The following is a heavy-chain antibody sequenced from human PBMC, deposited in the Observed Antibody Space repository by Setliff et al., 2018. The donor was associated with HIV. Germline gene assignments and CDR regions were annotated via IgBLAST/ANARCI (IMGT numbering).Heavy chain of an antibody. CDR2: IYHSGST. CDR3: ARDRRAHDYNNYVYYYYGMDV. CDR1: GGSMSSSNW. V-gene: IGHV4-4*02. D-gene: IGHD4-4*01. Sequence: PSETLSLTCAVSGGSMSSSNWWSWVRQPPGKGLEWIGEIYHSGSTNYNPSLKSRVTISVGTSKNQFSLKLSSVTAADTAVYYCARDRRAHDYNNYVYYYYGMDVWGQGTTVTV. J-gene: IGHJ6*02.